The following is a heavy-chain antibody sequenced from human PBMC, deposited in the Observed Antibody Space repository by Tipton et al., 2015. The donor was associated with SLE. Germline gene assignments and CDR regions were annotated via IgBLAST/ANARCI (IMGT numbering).Heavy chain of an antibody. CDR3: ARARSFPAFFDY. CDR2: IFPDDSDT. CDR1: GYSFSDRW. J-gene: IGHJ4*02. Sequence: QLVQSGAAVKKPGESLRISCQGSGYSFSDRWIGWVRQMPGRGLEWMGIIFPDDSDTRFAPSFQGKVTISVDKSINTAYLQWSSLKASDTAMYYCARARSFPAFFDYWGQGTLVTVSS. D-gene: IGHD3-10*01. V-gene: IGHV5-51*03.